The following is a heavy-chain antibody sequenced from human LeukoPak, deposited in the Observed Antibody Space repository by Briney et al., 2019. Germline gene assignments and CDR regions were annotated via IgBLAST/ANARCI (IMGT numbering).Heavy chain of an antibody. Sequence: SETLSLTCTVSGGSISSYYWSWIRQPPGKGLEWIGYIYYSGSTNYNPSLKSRVTISVDTSKNQFSLKLSSVTAADTAVYYCARESYGVGGDYWGQGTLVTVSS. V-gene: IGHV4-59*12. CDR3: ARESYGVGGDY. CDR2: IYYSGST. CDR1: GGSISSYY. D-gene: IGHD4-17*01. J-gene: IGHJ4*02.